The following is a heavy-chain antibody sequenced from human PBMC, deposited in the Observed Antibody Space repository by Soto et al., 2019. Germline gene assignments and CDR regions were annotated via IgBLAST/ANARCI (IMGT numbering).Heavy chain of an antibody. V-gene: IGHV3-21*01. CDR1: GFTFSSYS. CDR2: ISSSSSYI. J-gene: IGHJ4*02. D-gene: IGHD5-18*01. CDR3: ARDQPRYSYRYGLGY. Sequence: PGGSLGLSCAASGFTFSSYSMNWVRQAPGKGLEWVSSISSSSSYIYYADSVKGRFTISRDNAKNSLYLQMNSLRAEDTAVYYCARDQPRYSYRYGLGYWGQGTLVTVSS.